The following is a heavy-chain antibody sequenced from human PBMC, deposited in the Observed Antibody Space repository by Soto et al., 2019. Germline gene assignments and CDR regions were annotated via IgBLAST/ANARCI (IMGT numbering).Heavy chain of an antibody. V-gene: IGHV1-69*01. CDR3: ARVFPDGWVEPGVVRGYLDT. CDR2: IIPIFGTI. J-gene: IGHJ4*02. Sequence: QVQLVQSGAEVKEPGCSVKVSCKASVEFFSNYGISWVRQGPGQGLEWMGGIIPIFGTISYAEKFQGRVTITADESTNTVYMELRSLRSADTALYYCARVFPDGWVEPGVVRGYLDTWGRGTLVTVSS. CDR1: VEFFSNYG. D-gene: IGHD3-3*01.